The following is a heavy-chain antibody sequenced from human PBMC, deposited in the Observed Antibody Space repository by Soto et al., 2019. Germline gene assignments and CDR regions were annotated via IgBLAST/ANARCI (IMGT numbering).Heavy chain of an antibody. Sequence: GGSLRLSCAASGFTFSSYWMHWVRQAPGKGLVWVSHINPDGSSTAYADSVKGRFTISRDNANNTLYLQMNSLTAEDTAVYYCARDDVSSVPLDFWGQGSPVTVSS. CDR2: INPDGSST. CDR1: GFTFSSYW. V-gene: IGHV3-74*03. CDR3: ARDDVSSVPLDF. D-gene: IGHD3-10*01. J-gene: IGHJ4*02.